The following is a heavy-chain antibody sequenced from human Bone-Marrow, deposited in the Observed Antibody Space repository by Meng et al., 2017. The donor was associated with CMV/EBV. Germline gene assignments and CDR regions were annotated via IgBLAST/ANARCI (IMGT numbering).Heavy chain of an antibody. Sequence: ASVKVSCKASGYTFIGYYMHWVRQAPGQGLEWMGWISAYNGNTNYAQKLQGRVTMTTDTSTSTAYMELRSLRSDDTAVYYCARDLSVPAYYYYYYGMDVWGQGTTVTVSS. V-gene: IGHV1-18*04. D-gene: IGHD2-2*01. CDR3: ARDLSVPAYYYYYYGMDV. J-gene: IGHJ6*02. CDR1: GYTFIGYY. CDR2: ISAYNGNT.